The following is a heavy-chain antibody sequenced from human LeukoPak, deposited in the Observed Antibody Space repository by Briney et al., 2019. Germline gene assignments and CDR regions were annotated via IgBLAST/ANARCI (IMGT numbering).Heavy chain of an antibody. CDR3: AKEYCSSTSCYFDY. V-gene: IGHV3-30*02. J-gene: IGHJ4*02. Sequence: GGSLRLSCAASGFTFSSYGMHWERQAPGNGLEWVAVIWYDGSNKYYADSVKGRFTISRDNSKNTLYLQMNSLRAEDTAVYYCAKEYCSSTSCYFDYWGQGTLVTVSS. D-gene: IGHD2-2*01. CDR2: IWYDGSNK. CDR1: GFTFSSYG.